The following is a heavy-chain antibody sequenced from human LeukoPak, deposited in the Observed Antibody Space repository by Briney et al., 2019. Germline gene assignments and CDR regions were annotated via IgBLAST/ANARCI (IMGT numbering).Heavy chain of an antibody. CDR1: GGSISSSSYY. V-gene: IGHV4-39*07. CDR2: IYYSGST. CDR3: ARGVGGSYQQSFDY. J-gene: IGHJ4*02. Sequence: PSETLSLTCTVSGGSISSSSYYWGWIRQPPGKGLEWIGSIYYSGSTYYNPSLKSRVTISVDTSKNQFSLKLSSVTAADTAVYYCARGVGGSYQQSFDYWGQGTLVTVSS. D-gene: IGHD1-26*01.